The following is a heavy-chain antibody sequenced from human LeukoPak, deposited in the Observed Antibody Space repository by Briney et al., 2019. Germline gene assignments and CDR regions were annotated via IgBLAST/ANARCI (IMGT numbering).Heavy chain of an antibody. V-gene: IGHV1-69*01. CDR3: ARGVSYYFDY. J-gene: IGHJ4*02. CDR1: GGTFSSYA. Sequence: AVKVSCKASGGTFSSYAISWVRQGPGQGLGWMGGIIPIFGTANYAQKFQGRVTITADESTSTAYMELSSLRSEDTAVYYCARGVSYYFDYWGQGTLVTVSS. CDR2: IIPIFGTA.